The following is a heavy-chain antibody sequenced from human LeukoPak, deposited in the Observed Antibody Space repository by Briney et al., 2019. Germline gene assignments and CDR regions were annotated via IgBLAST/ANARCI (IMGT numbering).Heavy chain of an antibody. Sequence: PSETLSLTCAVYGGSFSGYYWSWIRQPPGKGLAWIGEINHSGSTSYNPSLKSRVIISADTSKNQFSLKLSSVTAADTAVYYCASAAGHYYYGVDVWGQGTTVTVSS. J-gene: IGHJ6*02. CDR3: ASAAGHYYYGVDV. D-gene: IGHD6-13*01. CDR2: INHSGST. CDR1: GGSFSGYY. V-gene: IGHV4-34*01.